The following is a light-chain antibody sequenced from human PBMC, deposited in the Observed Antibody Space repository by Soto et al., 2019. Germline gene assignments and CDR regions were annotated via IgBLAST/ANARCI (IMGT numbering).Light chain of an antibody. J-gene: IGKJ5*01. CDR3: QQFGNSPIT. CDR1: QSLSSTY. V-gene: IGKV3-20*01. CDR2: GAS. Sequence: EIVSTQSPGILSLSPGERATLSCRASQSLSSTYLAWCQQKPGQAPRLLIYGASTRATGIPDRFSGTGSGTDFTLTISRLEPEDFAVYYCQQFGNSPITFGQGTRLEIK.